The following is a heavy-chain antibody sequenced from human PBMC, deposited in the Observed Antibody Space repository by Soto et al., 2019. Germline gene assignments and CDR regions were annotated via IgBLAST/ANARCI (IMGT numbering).Heavy chain of an antibody. CDR2: IGINGGTS. V-gene: IGHV3-64D*06. D-gene: IGHD3-22*01. CDR1: GFPFSTYS. J-gene: IGHJ4*02. CDR3: VKTTYFYDSGGFYPDS. Sequence: GGSLRLSCSTSGFPFSTYSMHWVRQAPGKGLEYVSGIGINGGTSYYADSLKGRFTISRDNSKNTLYLQMSSLRAEDSATYYCVKTTYFYDSGGFYPDSWGQGTLVTVSS.